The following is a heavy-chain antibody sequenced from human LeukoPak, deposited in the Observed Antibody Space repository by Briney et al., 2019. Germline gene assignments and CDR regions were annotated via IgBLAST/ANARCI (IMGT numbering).Heavy chain of an antibody. CDR2: INHSGST. V-gene: IGHV4-34*01. CDR1: GGSFSGYY. CDR3: ARGRNYYGSGSATDY. D-gene: IGHD3-10*01. J-gene: IGHJ4*02. Sequence: SETLSLTCAVYGGSFSGYYWSWIRQPPGKGLERIGEINHSGSTNYNPSLKSRVTISVDTSKNQFSLKLSSVTAADTAVYYCARGRNYYGSGSATDYWGQGTLVTVSS.